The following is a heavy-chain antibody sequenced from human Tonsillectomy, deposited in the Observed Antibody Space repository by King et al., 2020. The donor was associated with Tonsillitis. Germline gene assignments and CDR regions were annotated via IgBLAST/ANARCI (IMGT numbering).Heavy chain of an antibody. CDR1: GFTFSNYW. J-gene: IGHJ4*02. CDR2: INPDGRST. V-gene: IGHV3-74*01. Sequence: VQLVESGGGFVQPGGSLRLSCTASGFTFSNYWMHWVRHAPGKGLVWVSRINPDGRSTTYADSVKGRFTISRENAKNTLYLQMNSLRAEDTAVYYCTRDHGFGWGQGTLVTVSS. CDR3: TRDHGFG. D-gene: IGHD2-2*03.